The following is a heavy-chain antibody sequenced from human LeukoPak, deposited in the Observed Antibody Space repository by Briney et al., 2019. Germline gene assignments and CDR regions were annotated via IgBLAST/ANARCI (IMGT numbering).Heavy chain of an antibody. V-gene: IGHV1-69*05. Sequence: GASVKVSCKASGGAFSSYAISWVRQAPGQGLEWMGGIIPIFGTANYAQKFQGRVTITMDESTSTAYMELSSLRSEDTAVYYCARGGNWGNAFDIWGQGTMVTVSS. J-gene: IGHJ3*02. CDR1: GGAFSSYA. CDR3: ARGGNWGNAFDI. CDR2: IIPIFGTA. D-gene: IGHD3-16*01.